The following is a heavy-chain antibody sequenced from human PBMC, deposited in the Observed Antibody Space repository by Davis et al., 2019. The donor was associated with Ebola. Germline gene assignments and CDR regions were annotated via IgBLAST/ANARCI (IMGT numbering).Heavy chain of an antibody. CDR2: FGTSGDT. J-gene: IGHJ3*02. D-gene: IGHD4-17*01. Sequence: GGSLRLSCAASGFIFRSYVMSWVRQAPGKGLEWVSTFGTSGDTYYADSVKGRFAISRDNSKNTLYLQMNGLRVDDTAIYYGAKDNYAVTIMVGAFDIWGQGTVVTVSS. V-gene: IGHV3-23*01. CDR3: AKDNYAVTIMVGAFDI. CDR1: GFIFRSYV.